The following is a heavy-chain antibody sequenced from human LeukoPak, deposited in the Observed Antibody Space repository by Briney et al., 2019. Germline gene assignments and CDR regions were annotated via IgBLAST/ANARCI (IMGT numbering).Heavy chain of an antibody. V-gene: IGHV4-61*02. CDR2: IYTSGST. CDR3: ARGLRHRALGI. D-gene: IGHD4-17*01. J-gene: IGHJ3*02. Sequence: SETLSLTCTVSGGSISSGSYYWSWIRQPAGKGLEWIGRIYTSGSTNYNPSLKSRVTISVDRSKNQFSLKLSSVTAADTAVYYCARGLRHRALGIWGQGTMVTVSS. CDR1: GGSISSGSYY.